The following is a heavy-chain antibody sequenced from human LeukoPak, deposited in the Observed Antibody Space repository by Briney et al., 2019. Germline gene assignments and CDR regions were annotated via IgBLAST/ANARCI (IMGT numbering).Heavy chain of an antibody. D-gene: IGHD1-26*01. V-gene: IGHV3-43*02. CDR3: ANSRGSYPTRS. J-gene: IGHJ5*02. Sequence: GGSLRLSCAASGFTFDDYAMHWVRQAPGKGLEWVSLISGDGGSTYYADSVKGRFTISRDNSKNTLYLQMNSLRAEDTAVYYCANSRGSYPTRSWGQGTLVTVSS. CDR1: GFTFDDYA. CDR2: ISGDGGST.